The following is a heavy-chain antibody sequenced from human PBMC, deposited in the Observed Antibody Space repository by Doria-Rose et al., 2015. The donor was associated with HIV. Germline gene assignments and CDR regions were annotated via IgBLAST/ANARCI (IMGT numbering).Heavy chain of an antibody. V-gene: IGHV2-26*01. Sequence: QITLKESGPVLVKPTETLTLTCTVSGVSLNSPGMGVSWIRQPPGKALEWLANIFSDDERSYKTSLRSRLTISSGTSKSQVVLTMTDMDPVDTATYYCARIKSSRWYHKYYFDFWGQGTLVIVSA. D-gene: IGHD6-13*01. CDR2: IFSDDER. CDR1: GVSLNSPGMG. J-gene: IGHJ4*02. CDR3: ARIKSSRWYHKYYFDF.